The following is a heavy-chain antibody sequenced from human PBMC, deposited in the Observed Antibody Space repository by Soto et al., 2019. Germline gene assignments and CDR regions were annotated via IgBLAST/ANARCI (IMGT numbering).Heavy chain of an antibody. J-gene: IGHJ4*02. CDR1: GYTFTGYY. D-gene: IGHD4-17*01. CDR2: FNPNSGGT. Sequence: GASVKVSCKASGYTFTGYYMHWVRQAPGQGLEWMGWFNPNSGGTHYAQKFQGRVTMTRDTSISTAYMELSRLRSDDTAVYYCARDRTTVTTWVYYFDYWGQGTLVTVSS. CDR3: ARDRTTVTTWVYYFDY. V-gene: IGHV1-2*02.